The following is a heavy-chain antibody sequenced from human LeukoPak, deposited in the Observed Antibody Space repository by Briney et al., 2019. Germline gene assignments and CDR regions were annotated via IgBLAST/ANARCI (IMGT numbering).Heavy chain of an antibody. V-gene: IGHV1-18*01. CDR2: ISAYNGNT. CDR1: GYTFTSYG. D-gene: IGHD3-10*01. CDR3: ARGPARDYYASGSSWFDP. J-gene: IGHJ5*02. Sequence: ASVKVSCKASGYTFTSYGISWVRQAPGQGLEWMGWISAYNGNTNYAQKFQGRVTITRNTSISTAYMELSSLRSEDTAVYYCARGPARDYYASGSSWFDPWGQGTLVTVSS.